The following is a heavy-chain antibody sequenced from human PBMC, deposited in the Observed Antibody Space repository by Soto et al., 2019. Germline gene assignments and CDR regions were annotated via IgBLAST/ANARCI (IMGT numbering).Heavy chain of an antibody. V-gene: IGHV3-30*18. CDR2: VSHDGRNT. J-gene: IGHJ4*02. D-gene: IGHD6-19*01. CDR1: GFTFSNYA. Sequence: VQLVESGGGVVQPGRSLRLSCAASGFTFSNYAMHWVRQAPGKGLEGVAVVSHDGRNTHYADSVKGRFTISRDSSKNTVSLEMTSLRAEDTAVYYCAKGGRQWLVTSDFNYWGQGALVTVSS. CDR3: AKGGRQWLVTSDFNY.